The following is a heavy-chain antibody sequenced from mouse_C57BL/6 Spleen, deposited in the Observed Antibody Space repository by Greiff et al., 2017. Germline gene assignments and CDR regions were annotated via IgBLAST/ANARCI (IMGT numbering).Heavy chain of an antibody. Sequence: QVQLQQSGAELVRPGSSVKLSCKASGYTFTSYWMHWVKQRPIQGLEWIGNIDPSDSETHYNQKFKDKATLTVDKSSSTAYMQLSSLTSEDSAVYYCARSPRDSPYFDYWGQGTTLTVSS. CDR2: IDPSDSET. V-gene: IGHV1-52*01. CDR3: ARSPRDSPYFDY. J-gene: IGHJ2*01. CDR1: GYTFTSYW. D-gene: IGHD3-3*01.